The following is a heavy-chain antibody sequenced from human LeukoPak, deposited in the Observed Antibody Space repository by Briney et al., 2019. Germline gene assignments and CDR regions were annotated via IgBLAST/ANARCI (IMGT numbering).Heavy chain of an antibody. CDR2: INSDGSST. D-gene: IGHD1-1*01. Sequence: GGSLRLSCAASGFTFSSYWMHWVRQPPGKGLVWVSRINSDGSSTSYAGSVKGRFTISRDNAKNTLYLQMNRLRAEDTAVYYWARDLSGGTSWFDPWGQGTLVTVSS. V-gene: IGHV3-74*01. J-gene: IGHJ5*02. CDR3: ARDLSGGTSWFDP. CDR1: GFTFSSYW.